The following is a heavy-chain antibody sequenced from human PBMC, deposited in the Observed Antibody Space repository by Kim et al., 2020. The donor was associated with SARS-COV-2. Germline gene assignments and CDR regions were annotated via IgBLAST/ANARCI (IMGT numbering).Heavy chain of an antibody. D-gene: IGHD3-10*01. V-gene: IGHV4-61*01. J-gene: IGHJ3*02. CDR1: GGSVSSISYY. CDR2: IYYSGST. Sequence: SETLSLTCSVSGGSVSSISYYWSWIRQPPGKGLEWIGYIYYSGSTHYNPSLKSRVTISVDTSKNQFSLKLSSVTAADTAVYYCATLLWFGELPSYAFDIWGQRTMVTVSS. CDR3: ATLLWFGELPSYAFDI.